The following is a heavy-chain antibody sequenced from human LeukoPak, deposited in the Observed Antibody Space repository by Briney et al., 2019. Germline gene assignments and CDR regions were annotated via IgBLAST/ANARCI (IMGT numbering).Heavy chain of an antibody. CDR1: GGTFSSYA. CDR3: ARGGSDYGDYPGYFQH. D-gene: IGHD4-17*01. CDR2: IIPIFGTA. J-gene: IGHJ1*01. V-gene: IGHV1-69*13. Sequence: SVKVSCKASGGTFSSYAISWVRQAPGQGLEWMGGIIPIFGTANYAQKFQGRVTITADESTSTAYMELSSLRSEDTAVYYCARGGSDYGDYPGYFQHWGQGTLVAVSS.